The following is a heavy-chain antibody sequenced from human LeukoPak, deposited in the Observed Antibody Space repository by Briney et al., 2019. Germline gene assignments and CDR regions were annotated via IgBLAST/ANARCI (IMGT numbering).Heavy chain of an antibody. V-gene: IGHV3-21*04. J-gene: IGHJ4*02. CDR2: ISSSSSYI. Sequence: GGSLRLSCAASGFTFSSYSMNWVRQAPGKGLEWVSSISSSSSYIYYADSVKGRFTISRDNSKNTLYLQMNSLRAEDTAVYYCAKDPMPSMVRGVFDYWGQGTLVTVSS. CDR1: GFTFSSYS. D-gene: IGHD3-10*01. CDR3: AKDPMPSMVRGVFDY.